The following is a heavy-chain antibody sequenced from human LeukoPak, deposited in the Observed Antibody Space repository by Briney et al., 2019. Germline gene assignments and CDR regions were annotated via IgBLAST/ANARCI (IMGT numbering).Heavy chain of an antibody. Sequence: PSETLSLTCTVSGGSINNYYWNWIRQTPGKGLEWIGYIYYSGSTKYNPSLKSRVTISLDASTSQFSLNLRSVTAADTAVYFCARRRRDGYNALDYWGQGTLATVSS. CDR1: GGSINNYY. CDR3: ARRRRDGYNALDY. J-gene: IGHJ4*02. CDR2: IYYSGST. V-gene: IGHV4-59*01. D-gene: IGHD5-24*01.